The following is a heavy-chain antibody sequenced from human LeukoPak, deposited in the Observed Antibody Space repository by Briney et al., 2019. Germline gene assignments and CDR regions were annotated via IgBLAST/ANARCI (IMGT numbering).Heavy chain of an antibody. Sequence: SETLSLTCAVSGGSISSSNWWSWVRQPPGKGLEWIGEIYHSGSTNYNPSLKSRVTISVDKSKNQFSLKLSSVTAADTAVYYCARAHMIFGVVIISYHAFDIWGQGTMVTVSS. V-gene: IGHV4-4*02. CDR3: ARAHMIFGVVIISYHAFDI. CDR1: GGSISSSNW. CDR2: IYHSGST. D-gene: IGHD3/OR15-3a*01. J-gene: IGHJ3*02.